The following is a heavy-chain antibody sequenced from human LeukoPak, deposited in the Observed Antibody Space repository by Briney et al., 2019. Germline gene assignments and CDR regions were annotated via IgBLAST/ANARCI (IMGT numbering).Heavy chain of an antibody. V-gene: IGHV4-34*01. Sequence: SETLSLTCAVYGGSFSGYYWSWIRQPPGKGLEWIGEINHSGSTNYNPSLKSRVTISVDTSKNQFSLKLSSVTAADTAVYYCARGRRGTVTTRTLDYWGQGTLVTVSS. D-gene: IGHD4-17*01. CDR2: INHSGST. CDR3: ARGRRGTVTTRTLDY. J-gene: IGHJ4*02. CDR1: GGSFSGYY.